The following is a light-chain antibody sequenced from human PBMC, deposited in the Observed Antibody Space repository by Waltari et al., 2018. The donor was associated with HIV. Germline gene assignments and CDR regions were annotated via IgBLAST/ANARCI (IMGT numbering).Light chain of an antibody. V-gene: IGKV1-5*03. Sequence: DIQMTQSPSTLSASVGDRVTITCRASRSINNWLAWYQQKPGKAPKLLIYKASSLESGVPSRFSGSGSGTEFTLTISSLQPDDFATYYCQQYTSYCTFGQ. CDR3: QQYTSYCT. J-gene: IGKJ2*01. CDR2: KAS. CDR1: RSINNW.